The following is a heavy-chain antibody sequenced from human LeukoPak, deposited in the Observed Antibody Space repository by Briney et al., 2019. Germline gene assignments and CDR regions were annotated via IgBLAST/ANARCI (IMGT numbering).Heavy chain of an antibody. CDR2: INPSDSST. CDR1: GYSFTSYY. J-gene: IGHJ4*02. CDR3: ARNPGVIYFDY. D-gene: IGHD2-21*01. V-gene: IGHV1-46*01. Sequence: GASVKVSCKASGYSFTSYYMHWVRQAPGQGLEWMGIINPSDSSTSYAQKFQGRVTMTTDTSTSTAYMELRSLRSDDTAVYYCARNPGVIYFDYWGQGTLVTVSS.